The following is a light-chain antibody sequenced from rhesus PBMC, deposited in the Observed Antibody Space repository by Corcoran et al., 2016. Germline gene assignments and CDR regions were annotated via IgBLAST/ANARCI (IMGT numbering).Light chain of an antibody. CDR1: QGIRSY. CDR3: QHHNSDPYS. V-gene: IGKV1-25*01. J-gene: IGKJ2*01. CDR2: TAS. Sequence: DIQMTQSPSSLSASVGDTVTITCRASQGIRSYLAWYQQKPGKAPKLLIYTASTLQSGVPSRFSGSGAGTDFTLTISRLQPEDFATYYGQHHNSDPYSFGQGTKVEIK.